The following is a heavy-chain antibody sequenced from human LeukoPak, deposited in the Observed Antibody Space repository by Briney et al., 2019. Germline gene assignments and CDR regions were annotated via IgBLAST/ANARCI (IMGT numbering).Heavy chain of an antibody. J-gene: IGHJ6*03. V-gene: IGHV3-48*03. CDR2: ISNSGSTI. Sequence: GGSLRLSCAASGFTFSSYEMNWVRQAPGKGLEWVSYISNSGSTIYYADSVKGRFTISRENAKNSLYLQMNSLRAGDTAVYYCARGRGYYMDVWGKGTTVTISS. CDR1: GFTFSSYE. CDR3: ARGRGYYMDV.